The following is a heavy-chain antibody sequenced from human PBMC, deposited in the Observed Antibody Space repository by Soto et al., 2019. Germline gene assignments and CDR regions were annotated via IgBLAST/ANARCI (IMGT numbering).Heavy chain of an antibody. J-gene: IGHJ4*02. V-gene: IGHV3-11*06. CDR3: VRGGGGGLFEH. CDR2: ISPKSTYR. CDR1: GFPFSDYY. D-gene: IGHD2-21*01. Sequence: QVHLVESGGGLAKPGGSLRLSCPTSGFPFSDYYMSWIRQAPGKGLEWLSHISPKSTYRNYADSVKGRFTISRDNTKSSLFLQMNSLGVEDTAVYYCVRGGGGGLFEHWGQGVLVTVSS.